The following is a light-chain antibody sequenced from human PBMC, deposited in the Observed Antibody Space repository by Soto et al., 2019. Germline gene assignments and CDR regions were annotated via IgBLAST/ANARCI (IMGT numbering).Light chain of an antibody. J-gene: IGKJ5*01. CDR1: QNVLSN. Sequence: EIVMTQSPATLSVSPGERATLSCRASQNVLSNLAWYQQKPGQAPRLLIYGASTRATGTPARFSGSGSGTEFTLTVSSLQSEDFAVYYCQQYNNWPITFGQGTRLEMK. CDR3: QQYNNWPIT. CDR2: GAS. V-gene: IGKV3-15*01.